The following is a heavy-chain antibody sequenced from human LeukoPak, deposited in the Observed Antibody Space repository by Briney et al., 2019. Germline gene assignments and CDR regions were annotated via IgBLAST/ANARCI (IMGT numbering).Heavy chain of an antibody. V-gene: IGHV4-39*07. CDR3: ASRKLGNDY. J-gene: IGHJ4*02. CDR2: INHSGST. D-gene: IGHD7-27*01. Sequence: SETLSLTCTVSGGSISSSSYYWSWIRQPPGKGLEWIGEINHSGSTNYNPSLKSRVTISADTSKNQFSLKLSSVTAADTAVYYCASRKLGNDYWGQGTLVTVSS. CDR1: GGSISSSSYY.